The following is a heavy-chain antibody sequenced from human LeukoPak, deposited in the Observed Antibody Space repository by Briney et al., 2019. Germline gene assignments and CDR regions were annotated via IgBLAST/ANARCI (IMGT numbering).Heavy chain of an antibody. CDR2: IYYSGTT. Sequence: SETLSLTCTVSGGSISSNSYYWGWIRQPPGKGLEWIGSIYYSGTTYYKASLKSRVTISVDTSKNQFSLKLSSVTAADTAVYYCARGRATITRYYYDSSGYPYYFDYWGQGTLVTVSS. CDR1: GGSISSNSYY. CDR3: ARGRATITRYYYDSSGYPYYFDY. D-gene: IGHD3-22*01. V-gene: IGHV4-39*01. J-gene: IGHJ4*02.